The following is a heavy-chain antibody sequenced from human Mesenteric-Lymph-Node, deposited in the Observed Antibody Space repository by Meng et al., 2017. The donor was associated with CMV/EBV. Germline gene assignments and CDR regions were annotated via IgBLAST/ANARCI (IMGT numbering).Heavy chain of an antibody. CDR3: ARGGSRGLDY. Sequence: GESLKISCAASGFTFTNHALHWARQAPGKGLVWVSHINPDGSFTTYADSVKGRFTISRDIAKNTLYLQMNSLRAEDTAVYSCARGGSRGLDYWGQGTLVTVSS. V-gene: IGHV3-74*01. CDR1: GFTFTNHA. CDR2: INPDGSFT. D-gene: IGHD3-10*01. J-gene: IGHJ4*02.